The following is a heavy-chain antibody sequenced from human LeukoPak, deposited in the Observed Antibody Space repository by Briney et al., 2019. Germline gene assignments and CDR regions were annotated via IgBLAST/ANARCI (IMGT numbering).Heavy chain of an antibody. CDR1: GGSFSGYY. D-gene: IGHD3-22*01. CDR3: AARGAYDSSGYLAY. CDR2: INHSGST. Sequence: PSETLSLTCAVYGGSFSGYYWSWIRQPPGKGLEWIGEINHSGSTNYNPSLKSRVTISVDRSKNQFSLKLSSVTAADTAVYYCAARGAYDSSGYLAYWGQGTLVTVSS. J-gene: IGHJ4*02. V-gene: IGHV4-34*01.